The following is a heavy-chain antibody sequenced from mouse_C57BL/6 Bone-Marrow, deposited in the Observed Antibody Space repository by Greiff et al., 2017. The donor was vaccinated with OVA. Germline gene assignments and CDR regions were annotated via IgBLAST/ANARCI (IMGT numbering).Heavy chain of an antibody. J-gene: IGHJ2*01. D-gene: IGHD2-2*01. CDR1: GYTFTSYG. CDR3: ARRGYGYDGY. V-gene: IGHV1-81*01. CDR2: IYPRSGNT. Sequence: VKLMESGAELARPGASVKLSCKASGYTFTSYGISWVKQRTGQGLEWIGEIYPRSGNTYYNEKFKGKATLTADKSSSTAYMELRSLTSEDSAVYFCARRGYGYDGYWGQGTTLTVSS.